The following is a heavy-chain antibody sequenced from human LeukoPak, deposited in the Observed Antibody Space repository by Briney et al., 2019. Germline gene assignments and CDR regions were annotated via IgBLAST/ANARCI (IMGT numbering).Heavy chain of an antibody. CDR3: ARDLVLWFGELLSPSSTHGMDV. CDR1: GYTFTGYY. J-gene: IGHJ6*02. D-gene: IGHD3-10*01. Sequence: ASVKVSCKASGYTFTGYYMHWVRQAPGQGLEWMGWINPNSGGTNYAQKLQGRVTMTTDTSTSTAYMELRSLRSDDTAVYYCARDLVLWFGELLSPSSTHGMDVWGQGTTVTVSS. V-gene: IGHV1-2*02. CDR2: INPNSGGT.